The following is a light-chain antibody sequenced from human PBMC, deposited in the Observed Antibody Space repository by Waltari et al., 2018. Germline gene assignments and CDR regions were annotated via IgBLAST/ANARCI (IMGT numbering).Light chain of an antibody. Sequence: EVVLTQSPATLSLSPGERATLSCRASQIVSNYLAWYQQKPGQAPRLLIYDASNRATGIPSRFSGSGSGTDFTLTISSLEPEDFAVYYCQQRKFWPPITIGQGTRLESK. J-gene: IGKJ5*01. CDR2: DAS. V-gene: IGKV3-11*01. CDR3: QQRKFWPPIT. CDR1: QIVSNY.